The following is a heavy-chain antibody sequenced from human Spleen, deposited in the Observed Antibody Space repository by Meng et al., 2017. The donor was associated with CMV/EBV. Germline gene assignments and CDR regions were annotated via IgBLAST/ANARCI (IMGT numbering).Heavy chain of an antibody. Sequence: GESLKISCAASGFTFGDHAMSWVRQATGKGLEWVGFIRSKTYGGTIEYAASVKGRFTISRDDSKGIVSLQMNSLKTEDTAVYYCARAKVRFLEWLSYDYWGQGTLVTVSS. CDR2: IRSKTYGGTI. CDR1: GFTFGDHA. CDR3: ARAKVRFLEWLSYDY. D-gene: IGHD3-3*01. V-gene: IGHV3-49*04. J-gene: IGHJ4*02.